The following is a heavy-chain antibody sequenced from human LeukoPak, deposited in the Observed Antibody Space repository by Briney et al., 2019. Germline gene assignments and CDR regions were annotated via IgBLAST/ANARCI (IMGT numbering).Heavy chain of an antibody. J-gene: IGHJ5*02. V-gene: IGHV3-7*01. CDR3: ARERRGYYDFWSGYSNWFDP. CDR2: IKQDGSEK. Sequence: GGSLRLPCAASGFTFSSYWMSWVRQAPGKGLEWVANIKQDGSEKYYVDSVKGRFTISRDNAKNSLYLQMNSLRAEDTAVYYCARERRGYYDFWSGYSNWFDPWGQGTLVTVSS. CDR1: GFTFSSYW. D-gene: IGHD3-3*01.